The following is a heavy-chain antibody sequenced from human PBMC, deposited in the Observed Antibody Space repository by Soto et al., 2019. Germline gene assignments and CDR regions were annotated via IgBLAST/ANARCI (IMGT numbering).Heavy chain of an antibody. V-gene: IGHV3-30-3*01. Sequence: GGSLRLSCAASGFTFSSYAMHWVRQAPGRGLEWVAVISYDGSNKYYADSVKGRFTISRDNSKNTLYLQMNSLRAEDTAVYYCARDRQWQIIDYWGQGTLVTVSS. CDR3: ARDRQWQIIDY. CDR2: ISYDGSNK. D-gene: IGHD6-19*01. CDR1: GFTFSSYA. J-gene: IGHJ4*02.